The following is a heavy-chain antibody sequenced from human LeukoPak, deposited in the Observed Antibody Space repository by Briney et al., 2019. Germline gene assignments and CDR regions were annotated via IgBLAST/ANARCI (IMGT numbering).Heavy chain of an antibody. CDR2: ITSSSSYI. Sequence: PGGSLRLSCAASGFTFSSYSMNWVRQAPGKGLEWVSSITSSSSYIYYADSVKGRFTISRDNAKNSLYLQMNSLRAEDTAVYYCAKPIAAAGIFDYWGQGTLVTVSS. J-gene: IGHJ4*02. CDR3: AKPIAAAGIFDY. D-gene: IGHD6-13*01. V-gene: IGHV3-21*01. CDR1: GFTFSSYS.